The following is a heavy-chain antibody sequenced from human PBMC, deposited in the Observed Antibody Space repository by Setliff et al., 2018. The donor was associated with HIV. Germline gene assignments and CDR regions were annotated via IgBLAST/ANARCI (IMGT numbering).Heavy chain of an antibody. J-gene: IGHJ4*02. V-gene: IGHV4-61*02. D-gene: IGHD5-12*01. CDR1: GGSISSETFS. CDR3: ARQPLYNDYDWRSYYFDY. CDR2: IYTSGST. Sequence: SETLSLTCTVSGGSISSETFSWNWIRQPAGKGLEWIGRIYTSGSTDYNPSLKSRVTMSVDTSKNQFSLKLSSVTAADTAVYYCARQPLYNDYDWRSYYFDYWGQGSLVTVSS.